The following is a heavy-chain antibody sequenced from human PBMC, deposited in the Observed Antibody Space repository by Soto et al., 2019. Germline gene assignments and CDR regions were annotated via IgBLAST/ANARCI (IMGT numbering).Heavy chain of an antibody. V-gene: IGHV4-4*02. CDR3: ARVSGSYYYGMGV. CDR1: GGSISSSYW. CDR2: IYHSGST. Sequence: QVQLQESGPGLVKPSGTLSLTCAVSGGSISSSYWWSWVRQPPGKGLEWIGEIYHSGSTNYNPSLKRRVTISVVKSKNQFSLKLSSVTAADTAVYSCARVSGSYYYGMGVWGQGTTVTVSS. D-gene: IGHD3-10*01. J-gene: IGHJ6*02.